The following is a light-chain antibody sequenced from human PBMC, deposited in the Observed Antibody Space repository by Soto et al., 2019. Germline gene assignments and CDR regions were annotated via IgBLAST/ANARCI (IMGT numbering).Light chain of an antibody. V-gene: IGLV3-21*02. Sequence: SYELTQPPSVSVAPGQTARITCGGNNIGSKSVHWYQQKPGQDPVLVVYDDSDRPSGIPERFSGSNSGNTATLTISRAEAGDEADYYCQVWASSSDHYVFGTGTKLTVL. CDR1: NIGSKS. CDR3: QVWASSSDHYV. CDR2: DDS. J-gene: IGLJ1*01.